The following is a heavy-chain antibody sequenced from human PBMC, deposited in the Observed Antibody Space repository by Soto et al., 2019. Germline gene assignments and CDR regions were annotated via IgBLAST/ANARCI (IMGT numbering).Heavy chain of an antibody. J-gene: IGHJ6*02. CDR3: GRDLVITRRGYSYGPYYGLDV. D-gene: IGHD5-18*01. CDR2: IYYNGNT. V-gene: IGHV4-59*01. CDR1: GGSISSYY. Sequence: SETLSLTCTVSGGSISSYYWSWIRQPPGKGLEWIGYIYYNGNTNYNPSLKSRVTISVDTPKNQFSLKLSSVTAADTAVYYCGRDLVITRRGYSYGPYYGLDVWGQGTTVTVSS.